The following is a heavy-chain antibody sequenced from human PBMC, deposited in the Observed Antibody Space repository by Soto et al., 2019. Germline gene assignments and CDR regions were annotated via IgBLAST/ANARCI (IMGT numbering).Heavy chain of an antibody. Sequence: QVQLVQSGAEVKKPGASVKVSCKASGYTFTSYGISWVRQAPGQGLEWMGWISAYNGNTNYAQKLQGRVTMTTDTSTSTAYMELRSLRSDDTAVYYCARDRTYQYYDLWSGYGGGWFDPWGQGTLVTVSS. J-gene: IGHJ5*02. D-gene: IGHD3-3*01. CDR3: ARDRTYQYYDLWSGYGGGWFDP. CDR1: GYTFTSYG. V-gene: IGHV1-18*04. CDR2: ISAYNGNT.